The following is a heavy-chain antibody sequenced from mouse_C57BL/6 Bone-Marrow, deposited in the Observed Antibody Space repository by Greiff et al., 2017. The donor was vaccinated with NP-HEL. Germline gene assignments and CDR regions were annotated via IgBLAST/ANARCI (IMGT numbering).Heavy chain of an antibody. J-gene: IGHJ2*01. CDR1: GYAFTNYL. CDR2: INPGSGGT. Sequence: QVQLQQSGAELVRPGTSVKVSCKASGYAFTNYLIEWVKQRPGQGLEWIGVINPGSGGTNYNEKFKGKATLTADKYSSTVYMQLSSLTSEDSAVYFCARWDYYDSSDYWGQGTTLTVSS. CDR3: ARWDYYDSSDY. V-gene: IGHV1-54*01. D-gene: IGHD1-1*01.